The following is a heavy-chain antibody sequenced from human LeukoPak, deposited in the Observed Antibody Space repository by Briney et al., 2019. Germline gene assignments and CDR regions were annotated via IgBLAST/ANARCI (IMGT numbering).Heavy chain of an antibody. J-gene: IGHJ5*02. CDR1: GGSISSSSYY. CDR3: ARDRIGYCTNGVCYTSSSSSWYWFDP. CDR2: IYYSGST. D-gene: IGHD2-8*01. V-gene: IGHV4-39*02. Sequence: SETLSLTCTVSGGSISSSSYYWGWIRQPPGKGLEWIGSIYYSGSTYYNPSLKSRVTISVDTSKNQFSLKLSSVTAADTAVYYCARDRIGYCTNGVCYTSSSSSWYWFDPWGQGTLVTVSS.